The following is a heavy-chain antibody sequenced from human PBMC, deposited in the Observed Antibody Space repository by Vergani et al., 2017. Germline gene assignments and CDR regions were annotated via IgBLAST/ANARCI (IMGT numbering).Heavy chain of an antibody. CDR3: ATKSCGAPGCQIGYFRE. CDR1: GFTSSYYG. D-gene: IGHD2-21*01. CDR2: ISYDGTQE. Sequence: VHLVESGGGVVQPGRSLRLSCVVSGFTSSYYGMHWVRQAPGKGLEWVAVISYDGTQEYYADSVKGRFTISRDNSKSTLYLQMNSLRTEDTAVYYCATKSCGAPGCQIGYFREWGQGTLVTVSS. V-gene: IGHV3-30*03. J-gene: IGHJ1*01.